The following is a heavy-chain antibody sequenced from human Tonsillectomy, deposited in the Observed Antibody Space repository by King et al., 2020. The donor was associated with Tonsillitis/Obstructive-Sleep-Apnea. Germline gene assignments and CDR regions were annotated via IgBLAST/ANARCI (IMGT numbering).Heavy chain of an antibody. CDR1: GGSISSSSYY. CDR2: IYYSGST. J-gene: IGHJ6*03. V-gene: IGHV4-39*01. D-gene: IGHD3-10*01. CDR3: ARRAGYYYYIDV. Sequence: QLQESGPGLVKPSETLSLTCTVSGGSISSSSYYWGWIRQPPGKGLEWIGSIYYSGSTYYNPSLKSRVTISVDTSKNQFSLKLSSVTAADTAVYYCARRAGYYYYIDVWGKGNTVTVSS.